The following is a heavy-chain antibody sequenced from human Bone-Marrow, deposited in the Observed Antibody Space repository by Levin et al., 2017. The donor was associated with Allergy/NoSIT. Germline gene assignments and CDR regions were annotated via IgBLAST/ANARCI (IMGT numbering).Heavy chain of an antibody. D-gene: IGHD6-13*01. CDR2: VSGSSTFI. J-gene: IGHJ4*02. CDR3: ARDSSAGFSSSWTDY. CDR1: GFTFSNHN. Sequence: GGSLRLSCAASGFTFSNHNMHWVRQAPGKGLEWVSSVSGSSTFIYYADSVKGRFTISRDNANDSLYLQMDILRVEDTALYFCARDSSAGFSSSWTDYWGQGSLVTVSS. V-gene: IGHV3-21*01.